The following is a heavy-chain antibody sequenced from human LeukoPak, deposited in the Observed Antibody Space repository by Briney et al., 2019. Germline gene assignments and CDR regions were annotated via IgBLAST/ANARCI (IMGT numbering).Heavy chain of an antibody. CDR3: ARRSFMRWLQLGLYYFDY. CDR2: INHSGST. Sequence: PSETLSLTCAVYGGSFSGYYWSWIRQPPGKGLEWIGEINHSGSTNYNPSLKSRVTISVDTSKNQFSLKLSSVTAADTAVYYCARRSFMRWLQLGLYYFDYWGQGTLVTVSS. CDR1: GGSFSGYY. V-gene: IGHV4-34*01. D-gene: IGHD5-24*01. J-gene: IGHJ4*02.